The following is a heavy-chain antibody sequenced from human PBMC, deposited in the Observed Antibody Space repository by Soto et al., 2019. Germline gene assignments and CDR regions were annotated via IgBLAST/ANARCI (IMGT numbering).Heavy chain of an antibody. Sequence: EVQLVESGGGLVQPGGSLRLSCAASGFTFSIYSVNWVRQAPGKGLEWVSYITSDRKTIHYADSVKGRFTIFRDSAKNSLYLQMNSLRDEDTAVYYCARSVEGQFDYWGQGTLVTVSS. CDR2: ITSDRKTI. V-gene: IGHV3-48*02. D-gene: IGHD6-19*01. J-gene: IGHJ4*02. CDR1: GFTFSIYS. CDR3: ARSVEGQFDY.